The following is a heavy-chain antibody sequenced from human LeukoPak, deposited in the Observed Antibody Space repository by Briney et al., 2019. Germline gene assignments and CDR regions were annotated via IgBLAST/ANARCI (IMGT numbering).Heavy chain of an antibody. Sequence: PGGSLRLSCAASGFTFSSYWMSWVRQAPGKGLEWVANIKQDGSEKYYVDSVKGRFTISRDNAKNSLYLQMNSLRAEDTAVYYCARDRVSFCGGDCYSGSYYYMDVWGKGTTVTASS. CDR3: ARDRVSFCGGDCYSGSYYYMDV. CDR2: IKQDGSEK. J-gene: IGHJ6*03. V-gene: IGHV3-7*01. CDR1: GFTFSSYW. D-gene: IGHD2-21*02.